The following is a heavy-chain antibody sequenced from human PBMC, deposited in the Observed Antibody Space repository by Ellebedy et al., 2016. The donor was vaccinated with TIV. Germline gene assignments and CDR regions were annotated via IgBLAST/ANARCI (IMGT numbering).Heavy chain of an antibody. J-gene: IGHJ4*02. CDR2: MYFSGTT. CDR1: GTSVSSFY. CDR3: AGSRDGYNFGGFRY. D-gene: IGHD5-24*01. V-gene: IGHV4-59*02. Sequence: MPSETLSLTCTVSGTSVSSFYWSWIRQSPGKGLEWIGYMYFSGTTKYNPSLKSRVTMSVDTSKNQFFLRLSYGTAADTAVYYCAGSRDGYNFGGFRYWGQGALVTVSS.